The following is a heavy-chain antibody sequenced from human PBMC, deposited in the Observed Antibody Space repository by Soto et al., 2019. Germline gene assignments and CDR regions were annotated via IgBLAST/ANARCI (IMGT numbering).Heavy chain of an antibody. D-gene: IGHD3-22*01. CDR1: GFSLDTGGVG. J-gene: IGHJ4*02. CDR3: AHNYGYYYKGRGPFGFDY. V-gene: IGHV2-5*01. Sequence: SGPTLVNPTQTLTLTCTFSGFSLDTGGVGVGWIRQPPGQALEWLALIDWNNDKHYSPSLKNRLTIAKDSSKNQEVLTVNNMNPVDTATYFCAHNYGYYYKGRGPFGFDYWGQGALVTVSS. CDR2: IDWNNDK.